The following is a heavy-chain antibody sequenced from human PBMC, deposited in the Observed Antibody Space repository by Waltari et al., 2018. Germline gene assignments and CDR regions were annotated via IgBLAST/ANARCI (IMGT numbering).Heavy chain of an antibody. D-gene: IGHD5-12*01. CDR1: GGSISSSSYY. Sequence: QLQLQESGPGLVKPSETLSLTCTVPGGSISSSSYYWGWIRQPPGKGLEWIGYIYTSGSTNYNPSLKSRVTISVDTSKNQFSLKLSSVTAADTAVYYCARGPGFAEGYSGYENFDYWGQGTLVTVSS. J-gene: IGHJ4*02. V-gene: IGHV4-61*05. CDR2: IYTSGST. CDR3: ARGPGFAEGYSGYENFDY.